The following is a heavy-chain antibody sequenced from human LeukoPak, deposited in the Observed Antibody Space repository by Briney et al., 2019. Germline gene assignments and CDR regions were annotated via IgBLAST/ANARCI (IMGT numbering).Heavy chain of an antibody. V-gene: IGHV3-21*01. Sequence: GGSLRLSCAASGFKFSSYTMTWVRQAPGKGLEWVSSISSSSSYIYYGDSVKGRLTISRDNAKNSLYVQMNSLRVEDRAVYYCARGGDGYNSPFDYWGQGTLVTVSS. CDR1: GFKFSSYT. CDR3: ARGGDGYNSPFDY. CDR2: ISSSSSYI. J-gene: IGHJ4*02. D-gene: IGHD5-24*01.